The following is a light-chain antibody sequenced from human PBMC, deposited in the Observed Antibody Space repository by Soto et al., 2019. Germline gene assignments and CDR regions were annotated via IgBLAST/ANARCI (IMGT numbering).Light chain of an antibody. J-gene: IGKJ1*01. V-gene: IGKV1-5*01. Sequence: DIQMTQSPSTLSASVGDRVTITCRASQDINRWLAWYQQKPGKAPKILIYNADTLESGVPSRFSGSGYGTEFILTISSLQPVDFAPYYCQQFSLYCAFGQGTKV. CDR3: QQFSLYCA. CDR1: QDINRW. CDR2: NAD.